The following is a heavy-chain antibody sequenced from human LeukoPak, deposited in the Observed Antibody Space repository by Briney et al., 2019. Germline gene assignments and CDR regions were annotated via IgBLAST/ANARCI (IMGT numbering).Heavy chain of an antibody. J-gene: IGHJ4*02. D-gene: IGHD3-3*01. V-gene: IGHV3-43*01. CDR1: GFTFDDYT. CDR3: ARVLRSIFGVVIARGFDY. Sequence: GGSLRLSCAASGFTFDDYTMHWVRHAPGKGLEWVSLISWDGGSTYYADSVKGRFTVSRDNAKNSLYLQMNSLRAEDTAVYYCARVLRSIFGVVIARGFDYWGQGTLVTVSS. CDR2: ISWDGGST.